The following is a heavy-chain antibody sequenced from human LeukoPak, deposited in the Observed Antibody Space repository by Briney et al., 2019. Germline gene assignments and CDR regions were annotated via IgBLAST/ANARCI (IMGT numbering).Heavy chain of an antibody. CDR2: ITGSGGSA. CDR1: GFTFNSYA. J-gene: IGHJ4*02. V-gene: IGHV3-23*01. Sequence: GGSLRLSCAASGFTFNSYAMSWVRQAPGKGLEWVSAITGSGGSAYYADSLKGRFTISRDNSKNTLYLQMNSLRAEDTAVYYCAKDSFCSSTSCSDFDYWGQGTLVTVSS. D-gene: IGHD2-2*01. CDR3: AKDSFCSSTSCSDFDY.